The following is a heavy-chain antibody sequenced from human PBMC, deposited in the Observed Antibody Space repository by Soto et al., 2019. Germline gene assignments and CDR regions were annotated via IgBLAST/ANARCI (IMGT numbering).Heavy chain of an antibody. Sequence: SGGSLRLSCAASGFTFSSYSMNWVRQAPGKGLEWVSSISSSSSYIYYADSVKGRFTISRDNAKNSLYLQMNSLRAEDTAVYYCARDPITMIVVVPNWFDPWGQGTLVTVSS. CDR3: ARDPITMIVVVPNWFDP. CDR2: ISSSSSYI. CDR1: GFTFSSYS. D-gene: IGHD3-22*01. J-gene: IGHJ5*02. V-gene: IGHV3-21*01.